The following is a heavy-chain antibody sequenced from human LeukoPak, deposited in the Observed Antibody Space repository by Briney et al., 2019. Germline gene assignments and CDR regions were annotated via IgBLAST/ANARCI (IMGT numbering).Heavy chain of an antibody. CDR3: ARVMGYGDSRELAF. V-gene: IGHV3-74*01. CDR1: GFAFDSYW. J-gene: IGHJ4*02. D-gene: IGHD4-17*01. Sequence: PGGSLRLSCAASGFAFDSYWMHWVRQAPGKGLEWLSRVNTYGTTASYADSVKGRFSSSRDNAKNTLFLQMNRLRIEGSAVYYCARVMGYGDSRELAFWGQGTRVTVSS. CDR2: VNTYGTTA.